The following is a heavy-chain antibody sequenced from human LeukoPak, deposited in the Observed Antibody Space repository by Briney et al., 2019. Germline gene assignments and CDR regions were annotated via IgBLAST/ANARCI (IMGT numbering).Heavy chain of an antibody. Sequence: GGSLRLSCAASGFTFDDYAMHWVRQAPGKGLEWVSSISWNSGSIGYADSVKGRFTISRDNAKNSLYLQMNSLRAEDTALYYCAKESSTSRYYYYGMDVWGQGTTVTVSS. D-gene: IGHD2-2*01. CDR2: ISWNSGSI. J-gene: IGHJ6*02. CDR1: GFTFDDYA. V-gene: IGHV3-9*01. CDR3: AKESSTSRYYYYGMDV.